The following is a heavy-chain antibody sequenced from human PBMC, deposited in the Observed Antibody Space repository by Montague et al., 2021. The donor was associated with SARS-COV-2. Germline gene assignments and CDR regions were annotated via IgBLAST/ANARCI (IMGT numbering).Heavy chain of an antibody. Sequence: SLRLSCAASGFTFSSYSMNWVRQAPGKWLEWVSSISSSSSYIYYADSVKGRFTISRDNAKNSLYLQMNSLGAEDTAVYYCARDVTMVRGVPFDYWGQGTLVTVSS. J-gene: IGHJ4*02. D-gene: IGHD3-10*01. CDR3: ARDVTMVRGVPFDY. V-gene: IGHV3-21*01. CDR1: GFTFSSYS. CDR2: ISSSSSYI.